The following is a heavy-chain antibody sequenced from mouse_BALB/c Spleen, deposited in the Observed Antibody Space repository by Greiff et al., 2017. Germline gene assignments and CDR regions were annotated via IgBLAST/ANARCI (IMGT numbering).Heavy chain of an antibody. CDR3: TPFYRYDEVAD. CDR2: IDPETGGT. Sequence: VQLQQSGAELVRPGASVTLSCKASGYTFTDYEMHWVKQTPVHGLEWIGAIDPETGGTAYNQKFKGKATLPAEKSSSTAYMELRSLTSEDSAVYYCTPFYRYDEVADWGQGTLVTVSA. V-gene: IGHV1-15*01. J-gene: IGHJ3*01. D-gene: IGHD2-14*01. CDR1: GYTFTDYE.